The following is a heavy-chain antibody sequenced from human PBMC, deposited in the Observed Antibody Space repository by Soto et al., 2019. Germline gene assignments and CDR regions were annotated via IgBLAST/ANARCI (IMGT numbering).Heavy chain of an antibody. V-gene: IGHV3-7*01. D-gene: IGHD2-2*01. Sequence: PXGSLILSCAASGFTVRTYWMNLVGQAPGKGLEWVANIKYDGSDQFYVDSVKGRFTVSRDNAKNSLYLHMDSLRVEDTAVYYCARDPAAGGLDVWGRGTTVTVSS. CDR3: ARDPAAGGLDV. J-gene: IGHJ6*02. CDR1: GFTVRTYW. CDR2: IKYDGSDQ.